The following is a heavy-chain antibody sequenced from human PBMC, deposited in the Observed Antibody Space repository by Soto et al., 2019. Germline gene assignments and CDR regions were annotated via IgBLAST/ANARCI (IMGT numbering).Heavy chain of an antibody. V-gene: IGHV1-69*13. J-gene: IGHJ6*02. Sequence: SVKVSCKASGGTFSSYAISWVRQAPGQGLEWMGGIIPIFGTANYAQKFQGGVTITADEPTSTAYMELSSLRSEDTAVYYCARGMLGYCTNGVCYTSQDYYYGMDVWGQGTTVTVSS. D-gene: IGHD2-8*01. CDR3: ARGMLGYCTNGVCYTSQDYYYGMDV. CDR1: GGTFSSYA. CDR2: IIPIFGTA.